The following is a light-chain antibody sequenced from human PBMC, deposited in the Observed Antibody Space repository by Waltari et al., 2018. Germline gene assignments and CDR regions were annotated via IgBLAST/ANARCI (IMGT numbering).Light chain of an antibody. V-gene: IGLV2-8*01. Sequence: QSALTQPPSASGSPGQSVTISCTGTSSDVGGYNYVSWYQQHPGKAPKLMIYEVSQRPSGVPARFSGSKSGNTASLTVSGLQAEDEADYYCSSYAGSNNVVFGGGTKLTVL. CDR1: SSDVGGYNY. CDR2: EVS. J-gene: IGLJ2*01. CDR3: SSYAGSNNVV.